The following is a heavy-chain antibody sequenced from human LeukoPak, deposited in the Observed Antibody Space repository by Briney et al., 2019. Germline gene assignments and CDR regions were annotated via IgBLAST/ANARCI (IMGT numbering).Heavy chain of an antibody. J-gene: IGHJ4*02. CDR1: GGSISSGGYY. Sequence: SETLSLTCIVSGGSISSGGYYWSWIRQHPGKGLEWIGYIYYSGSTYYNPSLKSRVTISVDTSKNQFSLKLSSVTAADTAVYYCARGLSSSYHDYWGQGTLVTVSS. V-gene: IGHV4-61*08. D-gene: IGHD6-6*01. CDR3: ARGLSSSYHDY. CDR2: IYYSGST.